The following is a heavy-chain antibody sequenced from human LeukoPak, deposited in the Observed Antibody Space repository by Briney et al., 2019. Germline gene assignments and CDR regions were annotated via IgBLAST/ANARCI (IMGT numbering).Heavy chain of an antibody. J-gene: IGHJ4*02. V-gene: IGHV5-51*01. CDR2: IYPADSKT. Sequence: GESLKISCKGSGYTFTNYWIGWVRQMPGKGLEWMGIIYPADSKTRYSPSFQGQVTISADKSMTTAYVQWSSLKASDTAIYYCARRGSGSHGQFDYWGQGTLVTVSS. CDR3: ARRGSGSHGQFDY. D-gene: IGHD1-26*01. CDR1: GYTFTNYW.